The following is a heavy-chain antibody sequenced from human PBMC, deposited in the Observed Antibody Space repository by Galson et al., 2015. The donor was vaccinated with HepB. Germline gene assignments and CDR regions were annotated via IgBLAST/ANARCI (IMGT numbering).Heavy chain of an antibody. CDR2: MNPDTGST. CDR1: GYSFINYD. V-gene: IGHV1-8*01. Sequence: SVKVSCKASGYSFINYDLSWVRQAPGEGLEWMGWMNPDTGSTAYARKFQGRVTLTRNTSTSTAFMELRSLRSDDTAVYYCARPCSDYVWGTHQCYGMDVWGQGTTVTVSS. CDR3: ARPCSDYVWGTHQCYGMDV. J-gene: IGHJ6*02. D-gene: IGHD3-16*01.